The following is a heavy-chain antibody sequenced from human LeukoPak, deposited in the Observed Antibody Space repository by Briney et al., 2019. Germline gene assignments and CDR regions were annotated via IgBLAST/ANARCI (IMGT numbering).Heavy chain of an antibody. J-gene: IGHJ4*02. CDR3: AKDGSGSYYSYYFDY. Sequence: GGSLRLSCAASGFTFSSDGMHWVRQAPGKGLEWVAVISYDGSNKYYADSVKGRFTISRDNSKNTLYLQMNRLRAEDTAVYYCAKDGSGSYYSYYFDYWGQGTLVTVSS. V-gene: IGHV3-30*18. CDR2: ISYDGSNK. D-gene: IGHD3-10*01. CDR1: GFTFSSDG.